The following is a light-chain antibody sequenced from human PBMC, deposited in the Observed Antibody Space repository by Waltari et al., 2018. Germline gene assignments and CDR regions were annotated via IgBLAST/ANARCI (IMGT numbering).Light chain of an antibody. CDR1: SGHSSYA. CDR3: QTWDTDIRV. Sequence: QLVLTQSPSASASLGASVKLTCTLSSGHSSYAIAWHQQQPEKGPRFLMKLNSDGSHSKGDGIPDRFSGSSSVTARYLTISILQSEDEADYYCQTWDTDIRVFGGGTELTVL. CDR2: LNSDGSH. J-gene: IGLJ3*02. V-gene: IGLV4-69*01.